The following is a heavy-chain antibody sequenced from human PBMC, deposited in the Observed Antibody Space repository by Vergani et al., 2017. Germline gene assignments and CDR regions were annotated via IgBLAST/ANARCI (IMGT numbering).Heavy chain of an antibody. CDR1: GFTFSSYS. CDR2: ISSSSSYI. CDR3: AGDLGELSSLFDY. D-gene: IGHD3-16*02. V-gene: IGHV3-21*01. J-gene: IGHJ4*02. Sequence: EVQLVESGGGLVKPGGSLRLSCAASGFTFSSYSMNWVRQAPGKGLEWVSSISSSSSYIYYADSVKGRFTISRDNAKNSLYLQMNSLRAEDTAVYYCAGDLGELSSLFDYWGQGTLVTVSS.